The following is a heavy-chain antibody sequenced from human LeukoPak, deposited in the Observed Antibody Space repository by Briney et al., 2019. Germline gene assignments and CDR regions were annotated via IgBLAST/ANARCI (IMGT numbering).Heavy chain of an antibody. Sequence: GGSLRLSCAASGFTFSSYGMHWVRQAPGKGLEWVAVISYDGSNKYYADSVKGRFTISRDNSKNTLYLQMNSLRAEDTAVYYCAKDTLLGRLYYYYGMEVWGQGITVTVSS. D-gene: IGHD7-27*01. CDR1: GFTFSSYG. V-gene: IGHV3-30*18. J-gene: IGHJ6*02. CDR2: ISYDGSNK. CDR3: AKDTLLGRLYYYYGMEV.